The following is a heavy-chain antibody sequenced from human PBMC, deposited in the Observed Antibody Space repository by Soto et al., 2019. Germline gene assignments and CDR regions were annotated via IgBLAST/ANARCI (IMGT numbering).Heavy chain of an antibody. J-gene: IGHJ4*02. CDR3: ARGPGASGTYHYFFDY. V-gene: IGHV4-61*08. D-gene: IGHD3-10*01. CDR1: GGSIRNGDYY. Sequence: SETLSLTCTVSGGSIRNGDYYWGWIRQPPGKGLEWIGYIYYTGSTNYNPSLKSRVTISLDASKNQFSLKLNSATAADTAVYYCARGPGASGTYHYFFDYWGPGTLVTVSS. CDR2: IYYTGST.